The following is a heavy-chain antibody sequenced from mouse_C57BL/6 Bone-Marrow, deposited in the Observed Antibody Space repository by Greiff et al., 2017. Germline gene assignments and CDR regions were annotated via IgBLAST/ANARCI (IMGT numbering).Heavy chain of an antibody. CDR2: IDPSDSYT. CDR1: GYTFTSYW. D-gene: IGHD1-1*01. V-gene: IGHV1-69*01. CDR3: ARETLFWFAY. J-gene: IGHJ3*01. Sequence: QVQLQQPGAELVMPGASVKLSCNASGYTFTSYWMHWVKQRPGQGLEWIGEIDPSDSYTNYNQKFKGKSTLTVDKSSSTAYMQLSSLTSEDSAVYYCARETLFWFAYWGQGTLVTVAA.